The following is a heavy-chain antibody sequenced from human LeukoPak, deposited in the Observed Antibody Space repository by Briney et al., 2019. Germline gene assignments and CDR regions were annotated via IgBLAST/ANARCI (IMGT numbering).Heavy chain of an antibody. CDR1: GFTLSSYS. D-gene: IGHD5-12*01. CDR2: ISSSSSTI. V-gene: IGHV3-48*01. J-gene: IGHJ4*02. Sequence: GGSLRLSCAASGFTLSSYSMNWVRQAPGKGLEWVSYISSSSSTIYCADSVKGRFTISRDNAKNSLYLQMNSLRAEDTAVYYCAGGATIPYWGQGTLVTVSS. CDR3: AGGATIPY.